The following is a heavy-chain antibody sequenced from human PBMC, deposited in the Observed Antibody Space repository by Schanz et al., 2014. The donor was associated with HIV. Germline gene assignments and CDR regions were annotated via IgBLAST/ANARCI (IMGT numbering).Heavy chain of an antibody. Sequence: VQLVESGGGVVQPGRSLRLSCAASGFTFSSYGMHWVRQAPGKGLEWISYISSGGSSKNYADSVKGRFTISRDNAKNSLYLQMNSLIPEDTAVYYCARENPLYYYLHGGPFDIWGQGTMVTVSS. V-gene: IGHV3-48*04. CDR2: ISSGGSSK. CDR1: GFTFSSYG. J-gene: IGHJ3*02. D-gene: IGHD3-10*01. CDR3: ARENPLYYYLHGGPFDI.